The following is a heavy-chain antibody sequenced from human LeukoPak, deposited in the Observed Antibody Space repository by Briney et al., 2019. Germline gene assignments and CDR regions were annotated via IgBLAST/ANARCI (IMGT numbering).Heavy chain of an antibody. CDR2: IIPILGIA. J-gene: IGHJ4*02. CDR1: GGTFSSYA. CDR3: ATCSGGSCYELYYFDY. D-gene: IGHD2-15*01. Sequence: GSSVKVSCKASGGTFSSYAISRVRQAPGQGLEWMGRIIPILGIANYAQKFQGRVTITADKSTSTAYMELSSLRSEDTAVYYCATCSGGSCYELYYFDYWGQGTLVTVSS. V-gene: IGHV1-69*04.